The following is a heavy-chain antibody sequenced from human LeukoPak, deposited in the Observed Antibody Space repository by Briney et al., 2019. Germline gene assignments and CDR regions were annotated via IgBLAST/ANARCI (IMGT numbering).Heavy chain of an antibody. J-gene: IGHJ5*02. D-gene: IGHD3-10*01. V-gene: IGHV4-61*02. CDR1: GGSISSGSYY. CDR3: ARRITMVRGVHNWFDP. CDR2: IYTSGST. Sequence: SETLSLTCTVSGGSISSGSYYWSWIRQPAGKGLEWIGRIYTSGSTNYNPSLKSRVTISVDTSKNQFSLKLSSVTAADTAVYYCARRITMVRGVHNWFDPWGQGTLVTVSS.